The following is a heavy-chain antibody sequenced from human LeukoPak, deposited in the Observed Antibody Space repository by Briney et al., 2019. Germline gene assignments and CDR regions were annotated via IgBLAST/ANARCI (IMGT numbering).Heavy chain of an antibody. J-gene: IGHJ4*02. V-gene: IGHV1-69*05. Sequence: SVKVSRKASGGTFSSYAISWVRQAPGQGLEWMGRIIPIFGTANYAQKFQGRVTITTDESTSTAYMELSSLRSEDTAVYYCARDGRDGYSPFDYWGQGTLVTVSS. CDR2: IIPIFGTA. D-gene: IGHD5-24*01. CDR3: ARDGRDGYSPFDY. CDR1: GGTFSSYA.